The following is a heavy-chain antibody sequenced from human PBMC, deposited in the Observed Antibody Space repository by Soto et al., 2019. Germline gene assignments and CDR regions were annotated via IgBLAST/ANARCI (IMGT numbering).Heavy chain of an antibody. CDR2: TYYRSRFFS. Sequence: PSQTLSLTCAISGDSVSSYSAAWNWIRQSPSGGLEWLGRTYYRSRFFSDYAESVKSRIIINPDTSKNQFSLQLKSVTPEDTAVYYCARESEDLTSNFDYWGQGALVTVSS. CDR3: ARESEDLTSNFDY. J-gene: IGHJ4*02. V-gene: IGHV6-1*01. CDR1: GDSVSSYSAA.